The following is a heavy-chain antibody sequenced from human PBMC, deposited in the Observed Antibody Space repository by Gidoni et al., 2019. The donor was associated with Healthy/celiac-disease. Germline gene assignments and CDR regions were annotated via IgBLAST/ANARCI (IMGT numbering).Heavy chain of an antibody. V-gene: IGHV3-21*01. CDR2: ISSSSSYI. CDR1: GFTFSRYS. Sequence: EVQLVESGGGLVKPGGSLRLSCAASGFTFSRYSMNWVRQAPGKGLEWVSSISSSSSYIYYADSVKGRFTISRDNAKNSLYLQMNSLRAEDTAVYYCARDLGRSHLNYYGMDVWGQGTTVTVSS. D-gene: IGHD4-17*01. J-gene: IGHJ6*02. CDR3: ARDLGRSHLNYYGMDV.